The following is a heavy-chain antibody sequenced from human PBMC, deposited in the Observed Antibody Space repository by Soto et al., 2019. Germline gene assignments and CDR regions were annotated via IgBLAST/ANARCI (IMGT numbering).Heavy chain of an antibody. D-gene: IGHD3-10*01. CDR1: GFTFSSYA. CDR2: ISGSGGST. V-gene: IGHV3-23*01. Sequence: GGSLRLSCAASGFTFSSYAMSWVRQAPGKGLEWVSAISGSGGSTYYADSVKGRFTISRDNAKNSLYLQMNSLRAEDTAVYYCAKEYRGWRGAFDIWGQGTMVTVSS. J-gene: IGHJ3*02. CDR3: AKEYRGWRGAFDI.